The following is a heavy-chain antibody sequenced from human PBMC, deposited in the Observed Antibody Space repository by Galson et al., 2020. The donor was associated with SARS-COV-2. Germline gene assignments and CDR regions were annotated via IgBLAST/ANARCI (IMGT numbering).Heavy chain of an antibody. J-gene: IGHJ5*02. D-gene: IGHD6-6*01. Sequence: GGSLRLSCAASGFTFYDYYMTWIRQPPGKGLEWVSYISSSGLAQYYADSVKGRFTISRDNDKDVLYLQMDSLRVEDTAVYFCAKFGEDLVARSWGQGTLVTVSS. V-gene: IGHV3-11*01. CDR1: GFTFYDYY. CDR3: AKFGEDLVARS. CDR2: ISSSGLAQ.